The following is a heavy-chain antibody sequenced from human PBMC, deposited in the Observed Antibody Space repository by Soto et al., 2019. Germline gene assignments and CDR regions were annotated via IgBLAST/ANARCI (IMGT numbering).Heavy chain of an antibody. CDR1: GYTFTSYD. CDR2: MNPNSGNT. V-gene: IGHV1-8*01. CDR3: ARIHGDYAESFFDY. D-gene: IGHD4-17*01. J-gene: IGHJ4*02. Sequence: QVQLVQSGAEVKKPGASVKVSCNASGYTFTSYDINWVREATGQGLEWMGWMNPNSGNTSYAQKFQGRVTMTRNTTISTAYMELSSLRSEDTAVYYCARIHGDYAESFFDYWAQGTLVTVSS.